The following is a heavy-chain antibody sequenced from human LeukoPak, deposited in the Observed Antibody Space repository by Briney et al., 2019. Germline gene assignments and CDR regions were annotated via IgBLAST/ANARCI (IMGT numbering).Heavy chain of an antibody. V-gene: IGHV1-3*03. J-gene: IGHJ6*03. CDR3: ARDRGVGTKYYYMDV. CDR2: INAGNGNT. Sequence: ASVKVSCKASGYTFTIYAMHWVRQAPGQRLEWMGWINAGNGNTKYSQEFQGRVTITRDTSASTAYMELSSLRSEDMAVYYCARDRGVGTKYYYMDVWGKGTTVTVSS. D-gene: IGHD3-10*01. CDR1: GYTFTIYA.